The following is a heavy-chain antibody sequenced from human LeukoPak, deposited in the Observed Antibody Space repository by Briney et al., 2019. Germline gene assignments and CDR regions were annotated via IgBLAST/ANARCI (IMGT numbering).Heavy chain of an antibody. V-gene: IGHV3-23*01. J-gene: IGHJ4*02. D-gene: IGHD6-19*01. Sequence: GGSLRLSCAASGFTFSSYAMSWVRQAPGKGLEWVSAISGSDGSTYYADSVKGRFTISRDNSKNTLYLQMNSLRAEDTAVYYCAKDGRVQGAVAKFDYWGQGTLVTVSP. CDR3: AKDGRVQGAVAKFDY. CDR1: GFTFSSYA. CDR2: ISGSDGST.